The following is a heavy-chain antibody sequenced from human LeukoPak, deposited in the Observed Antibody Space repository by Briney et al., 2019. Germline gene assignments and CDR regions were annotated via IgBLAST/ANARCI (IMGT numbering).Heavy chain of an antibody. CDR2: FDPEDGET. Sequence: ASVKVSCKVSGYTLTELSMHWVRQAPGKGLEWMGGFDPEDGETIYAQKFQGRVTMTEDTSTDTAYMELSSLRSEDTAVYYCATGHIAVAGTGWFDPWGQGTLVTVSS. CDR1: GYTLTELS. V-gene: IGHV1-24*01. D-gene: IGHD6-19*01. J-gene: IGHJ5*02. CDR3: ATGHIAVAGTGWFDP.